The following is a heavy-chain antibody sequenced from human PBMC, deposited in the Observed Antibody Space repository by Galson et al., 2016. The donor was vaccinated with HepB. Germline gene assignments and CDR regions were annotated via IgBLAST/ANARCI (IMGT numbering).Heavy chain of an antibody. CDR2: IWYDGSNK. D-gene: IGHD6-19*01. V-gene: IGHV3-33*01. Sequence: SLRLSCAASRFTFSRYGMHWVRQAPGKGLEWVAGIWYDGSNKYYADSVKGRFTISRDNSKNTLYLQMNSLRAEDTAVYYCAREDPNVAVAALDYWGQETLVTVSS. CDR3: AREDPNVAVAALDY. J-gene: IGHJ4*02. CDR1: RFTFSRYG.